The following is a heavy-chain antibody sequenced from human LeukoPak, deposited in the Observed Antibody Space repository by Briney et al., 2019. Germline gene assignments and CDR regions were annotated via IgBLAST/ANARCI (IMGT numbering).Heavy chain of an antibody. V-gene: IGHV3-7*01. D-gene: IGHD3-16*01. CDR1: GFSFSSRW. J-gene: IGHJ5*02. Sequence: GGSLRLSCVASGFSFSSRWMSWVRQAPGKGLGWVAHISEDGRRRDYVDSLRGRFTISRDNAKDSLFLELNSLRDEDTAVYYCARDWGWAFDPWGQGTLVTAFS. CDR3: ARDWGWAFDP. CDR2: ISEDGRRR.